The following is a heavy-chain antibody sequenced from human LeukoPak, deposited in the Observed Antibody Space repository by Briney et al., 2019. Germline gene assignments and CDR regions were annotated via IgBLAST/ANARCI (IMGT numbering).Heavy chain of an antibody. CDR2: IRNKANSYTT. D-gene: IGHD1-7*01. V-gene: IGHV3-72*01. Sequence: GGSLGLSCAASRFTFSDHYMDWVRQAPGKGLEWVGRIRNKANSYTTEYAASVKGRFTISRDDSKNSLYLQMNSLKTEDTAVYYCVRARLRTTPYYFDYWGQGTLVTVSS. J-gene: IGHJ4*02. CDR3: VRARLRTTPYYFDY. CDR1: RFTFSDHY.